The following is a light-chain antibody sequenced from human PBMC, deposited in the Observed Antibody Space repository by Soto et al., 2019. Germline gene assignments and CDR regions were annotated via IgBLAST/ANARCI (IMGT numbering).Light chain of an antibody. CDR2: DAS. V-gene: IGKV1-5*01. J-gene: IGKJ1*01. CDR3: QQYNNYPRT. CDR1: QSISSW. Sequence: DIQMTQSPSTLSASVGDRVTITCRASQSISSWLAWYQQKPGKAPKLLIYDASSLESGVPSRFSGSGSGTEFTLTISSLQPDDFAKYYCQQYNNYPRTFGQGTQVEIK.